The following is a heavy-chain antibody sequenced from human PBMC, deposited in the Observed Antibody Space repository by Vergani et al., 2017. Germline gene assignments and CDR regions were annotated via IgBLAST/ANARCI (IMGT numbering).Heavy chain of an antibody. V-gene: IGHV4-30-4*08. CDR3: ARGNIVVVPAAMDYFDY. Sequence: QVQLQESGPGLVKPSQTLSLTCTVSGGSISSDNYYWSWIRQPPGKGLEWIGCISYSGSTNYNPSLKSRPHISVDTSKNQFSLKLSSVTAADTAVYYCARGNIVVVPAAMDYFDYWGQGTLVTVSS. CDR2: ISYSGST. CDR1: GGSISSDNYY. J-gene: IGHJ4*02. D-gene: IGHD2-2*01.